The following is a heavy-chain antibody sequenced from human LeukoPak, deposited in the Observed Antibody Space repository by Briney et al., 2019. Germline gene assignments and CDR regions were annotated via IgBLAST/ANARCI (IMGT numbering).Heavy chain of an antibody. Sequence: SETVSLTCTVSGDFISTYHWNWIRKPPGKGLEWIGYMQSTGNSKYNPSLKSRVNIFVDTSKNQVALILRSVTAEDTAVYYCARDKQHSYGRYFDHWGQGALATVSS. CDR2: MQSTGNS. J-gene: IGHJ4*02. D-gene: IGHD3-16*01. CDR3: ARDKQHSYGRYFDH. CDR1: GDFISTYH. V-gene: IGHV4-4*08.